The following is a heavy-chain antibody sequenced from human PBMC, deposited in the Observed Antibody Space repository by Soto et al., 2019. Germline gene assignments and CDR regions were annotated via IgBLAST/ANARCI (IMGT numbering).Heavy chain of an antibody. CDR1: GGSISSYY. Sequence: TSETLSLTCTVSGGSISSYYWSWIRQPPGKGLEWIGYIYYSGSTNYNPSLKSRVTISVDTSKNQFSLKLSSVTAADTAVYYCARLPDCSGGSCYRDAFDIWGQGTMVTVSS. CDR3: ARLPDCSGGSCYRDAFDI. J-gene: IGHJ3*02. CDR2: IYYSGST. D-gene: IGHD2-15*01. V-gene: IGHV4-59*08.